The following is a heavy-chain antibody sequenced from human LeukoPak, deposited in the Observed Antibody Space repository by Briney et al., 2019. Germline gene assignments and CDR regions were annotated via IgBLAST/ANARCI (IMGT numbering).Heavy chain of an antibody. CDR2: MNPNSGNT. Sequence: GASVKVSCKASGYTFTSYDINWVRQATGQGLEWMGWMNPNSGNTGYAQKFQGRVTITRNTSISTAYMELSSLRSEDTAVYYCARLLSSGYYGHSYYFDYWGQGTLVTVPS. CDR1: GYTFTSYD. J-gene: IGHJ4*02. D-gene: IGHD3-22*01. CDR3: ARLLSSGYYGHSYYFDY. V-gene: IGHV1-8*03.